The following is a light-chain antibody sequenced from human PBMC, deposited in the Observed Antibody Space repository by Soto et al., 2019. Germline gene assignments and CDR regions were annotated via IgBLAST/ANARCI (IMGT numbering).Light chain of an antibody. CDR3: QQYGSSPPFT. V-gene: IGKV3-20*01. CDR1: QTFSNTY. J-gene: IGKJ2*01. CDR2: GAS. Sequence: EIVLTQSPGTLSLSPGESATLSCRASQTFSNTYLAWYQQKPGQAPRLLIYGASSRAPGIPDRVSGSGSGTDFTLTISRVEPEDFAVYYCQQYGSSPPFTFGQGTKPEIK.